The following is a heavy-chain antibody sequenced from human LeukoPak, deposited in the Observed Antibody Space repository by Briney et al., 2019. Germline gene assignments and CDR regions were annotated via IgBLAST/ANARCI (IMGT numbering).Heavy chain of an antibody. J-gene: IGHJ3*02. D-gene: IGHD2-2*01. CDR3: AREGYCSSTSCSPDVFDI. CDR1: GFTFSTYS. Sequence: GGSLRLSCTASGFTFSTYSMTWVCQAPGKGLEWVSSISDSSTYIYYADSVKGRFTISRDNAKNSLSLQMNSLRAEDTAVYYCAREGYCSSTSCSPDVFDIWGQGTMVTVSS. CDR2: ISDSSTYI. V-gene: IGHV3-21*01.